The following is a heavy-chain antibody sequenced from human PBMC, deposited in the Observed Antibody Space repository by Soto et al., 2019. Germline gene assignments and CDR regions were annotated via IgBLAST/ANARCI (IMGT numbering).Heavy chain of an antibody. Sequence: EVQLLESGGGLVQPGGSLRLSCEASGFTFSSYAMSWVRQAPGKGLEWVSAISGSGGSTYYADSVKGRFTISRDDSKNTLYLQMNSLRAEDTAVYYCAKGGYCSGGSCYSGFAWFDPWGQGTLVTVSS. CDR3: AKGGYCSGGSCYSGFAWFDP. J-gene: IGHJ5*02. CDR1: GFTFSSYA. V-gene: IGHV3-23*01. D-gene: IGHD2-15*01. CDR2: ISGSGGST.